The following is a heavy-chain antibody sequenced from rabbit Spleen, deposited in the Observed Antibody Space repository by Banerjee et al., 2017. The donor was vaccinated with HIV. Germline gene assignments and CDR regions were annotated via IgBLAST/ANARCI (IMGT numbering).Heavy chain of an antibody. J-gene: IGHJ4*01. CDR3: ARGSAAMTMVITGYYLGL. CDR1: GFSFSAVHW. CDR2: IDSGSSDFT. D-gene: IGHD2-1*01. V-gene: IGHV1S40*01. Sequence: QSLEESGGDLVKPGASLTLTCTASGFSFSAVHWIYWVRQAPGKGLEWIACIDSGSSDFTYFASWAKGRFTISKTSSTTVTLQMTSLTAADTATYFCARGSAAMTMVITGYYLGLWGPGTLVTVS.